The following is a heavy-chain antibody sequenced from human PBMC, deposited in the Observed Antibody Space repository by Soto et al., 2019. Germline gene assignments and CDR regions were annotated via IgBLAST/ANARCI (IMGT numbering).Heavy chain of an antibody. V-gene: IGHV4-39*01. J-gene: IGHJ4*02. CDR1: GVSISNTSYY. CDR2: IYFSGST. CDR3: ARHGSY. Sequence: PSETLSLTCSVSGVSISNTSYYWGWIRQPPGKGLEWVGTIYFSGSTFYNPSLKSRVTISIDTSKNQFSLRLSSVNAADTAVYYCARHGSYWGQGTLVTVSS.